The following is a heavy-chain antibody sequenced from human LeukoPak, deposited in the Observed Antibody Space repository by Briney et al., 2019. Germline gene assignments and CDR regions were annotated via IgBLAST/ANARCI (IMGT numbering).Heavy chain of an antibody. Sequence: GGSLRLSCAASGFTFSSYGMHWVRQAPGKGLEWVANIKQDGSEKYYVDSVKGRFTISRDNAKNSLYLQMNSLRVEDTAVYYCARGEIFGVVILSYYFDYWGQGTLVTVSS. V-gene: IGHV3-7*01. J-gene: IGHJ4*02. D-gene: IGHD3-3*01. CDR3: ARGEIFGVVILSYYFDY. CDR1: GFTFSSYG. CDR2: IKQDGSEK.